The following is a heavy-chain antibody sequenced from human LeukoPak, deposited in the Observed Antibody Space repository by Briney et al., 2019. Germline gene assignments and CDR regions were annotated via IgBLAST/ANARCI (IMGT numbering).Heavy chain of an antibody. Sequence: GRSLRLSCAASGFTFGTYTMHWVRQAPGKGLEWVTFISYDGGKKYTADSVKGRFTISRDNSKNTLYLQMDNLRTEDTAVYYCATSPPLHYSGSYETFDYWGQGTLVTVSS. J-gene: IGHJ4*02. V-gene: IGHV3-30-3*01. CDR1: GFTFGTYT. CDR2: ISYDGGKK. CDR3: ATSPPLHYSGSYETFDY. D-gene: IGHD1-26*01.